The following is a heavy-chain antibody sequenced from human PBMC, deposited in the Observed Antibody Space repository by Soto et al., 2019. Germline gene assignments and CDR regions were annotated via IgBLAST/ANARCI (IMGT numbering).Heavy chain of an antibody. CDR1: GSPFNIYW. D-gene: IGHD3-10*01. CDR3: ATSGKLEGEKVYDAFDI. V-gene: IGHV5-51*01. CDR2: IHPADSDT. Sequence: GESMKISSQASGSPFNIYWIGWVRPLPGKGLEWMGIIHPADSDTRYSPSFQGQVTISADKSISTAYLQWSSLKASDTAMYYCATSGKLEGEKVYDAFDIWGQGTMVTVSS. J-gene: IGHJ3*02.